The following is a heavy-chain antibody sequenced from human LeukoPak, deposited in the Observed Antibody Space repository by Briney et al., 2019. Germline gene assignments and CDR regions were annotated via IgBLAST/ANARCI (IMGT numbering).Heavy chain of an antibody. J-gene: IGHJ5*02. V-gene: IGHV1-69*05. D-gene: IGHD2-15*01. CDR1: GGTFSSYA. CDR2: IIPIFGTA. CDR3: ARAPWAALLPIDP. Sequence: SVKVSSKASGGTFSSYAISWVRQAPGQGLEWMGRIIPIFGTANYAQKFQGRVTITTDESTSTAYMELSSLRSEDTAVYYCARAPWAALLPIDPWGQGTLVTVSS.